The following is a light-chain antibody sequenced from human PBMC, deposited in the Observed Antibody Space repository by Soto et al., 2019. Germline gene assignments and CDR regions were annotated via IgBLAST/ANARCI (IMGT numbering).Light chain of an antibody. CDR2: DAS. CDR1: QTIGAW. V-gene: IGKV1-39*01. Sequence: IHVTQSPSSLSASVGDRVTITFRASQTIGAWVDWYRQRSGAAPELLIFDASTLESGVPSRFSGGASGTNFTLTISSLQFEDFAVYYCQQSYNRPRTFGQGTKVDIK. J-gene: IGKJ1*01. CDR3: QQSYNRPRT.